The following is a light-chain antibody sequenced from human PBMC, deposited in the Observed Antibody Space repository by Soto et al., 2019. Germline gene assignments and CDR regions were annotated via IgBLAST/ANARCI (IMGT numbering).Light chain of an antibody. CDR3: QQYSTYPWT. CDR2: KAS. J-gene: IGKJ1*01. CDR1: QTISTL. Sequence: DIQMTHSPSTLSASVGDRVTITCRASQTISTLLAWYQQRPGKAPNLLIYKASSLESGVPSRFSGSGSGTEFTLTISSLQPDDFATYFCQQYSTYPWTFGQGTKVDIK. V-gene: IGKV1-5*03.